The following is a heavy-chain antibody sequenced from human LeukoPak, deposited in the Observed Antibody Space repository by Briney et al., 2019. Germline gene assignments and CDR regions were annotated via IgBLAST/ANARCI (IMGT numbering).Heavy chain of an antibody. D-gene: IGHD3-9*01. CDR1: GGSFSGYD. CDR2: INHSGST. J-gene: IGHJ4*02. Sequence: SETLSLTCAVYGGSFSGYDWSWIRQPPGKGLEWIGEINHSGSTNYNPSLKSRVTISVDTSKNQFSLKLSSVTAADTAVYYCARSQILTGRTFDYWGQGTLVTVSS. V-gene: IGHV4-34*01. CDR3: ARSQILTGRTFDY.